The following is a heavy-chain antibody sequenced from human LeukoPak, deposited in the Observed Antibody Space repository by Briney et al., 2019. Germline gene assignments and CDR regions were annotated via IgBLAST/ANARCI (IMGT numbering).Heavy chain of an antibody. J-gene: IGHJ4*02. CDR1: GFTFSTYW. D-gene: IGHD6-13*01. Sequence: PGGSLRLSCAASGFTFSTYWMHWVRQASGNGLVWVSHIDSDGSSATYGDSAKGRFTISRDNAKNTLYLQMSSLRAEDTAVYYCARGTATTAGIDYWGQGTLVAVSS. CDR2: IDSDGSSA. CDR3: ARGTATTAGIDY. V-gene: IGHV3-74*01.